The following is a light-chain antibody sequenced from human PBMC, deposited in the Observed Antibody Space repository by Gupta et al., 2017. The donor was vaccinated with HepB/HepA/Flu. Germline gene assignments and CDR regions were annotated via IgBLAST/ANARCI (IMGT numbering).Light chain of an antibody. J-gene: IGKJ4*01. CDR1: QSLLHRDGHNY. CDR3: MQDLQIPLT. Sequence: DIVMTQSPLSLVVTPGEPASMSCKSSQSLLHRDGHNYLAWFVQRPGQSPQLLIYLGFSRASGVPDRFSGIESGTDFTLKISRVETEDVGVYFCMQDLQIPLTFGGGTKLEIK. CDR2: LGF. V-gene: IGKV2-28*01.